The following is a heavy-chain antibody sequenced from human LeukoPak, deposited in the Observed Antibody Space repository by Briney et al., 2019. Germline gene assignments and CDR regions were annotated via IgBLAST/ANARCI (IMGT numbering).Heavy chain of an antibody. CDR1: EYTFTDYH. Sequence: GASVKVSCKASEYTFTDYHMHWVRQAPGQGLEWVGWINPNSGGTNYAQKFQGRVTMTRDTSISTAYMELSGLRSDDTAVYYCARRYSNSSEGFDYWGQGTLVTVSS. V-gene: IGHV1-2*02. CDR2: INPNSGGT. D-gene: IGHD6-6*01. J-gene: IGHJ4*02. CDR3: ARRYSNSSEGFDY.